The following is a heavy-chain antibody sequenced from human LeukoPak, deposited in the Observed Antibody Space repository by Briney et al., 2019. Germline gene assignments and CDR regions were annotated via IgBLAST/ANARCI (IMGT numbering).Heavy chain of an antibody. V-gene: IGHV4-59*02. CDR2: IYYGGSS. J-gene: IGHJ4*02. CDR3: AKLLGDEY. CDR1: GASVSSYY. Sequence: SETLSLTCTVSGASVSSYYWSWIRQSPKKGLEWIGYIYYGGSSSYNPSLQSRVSISLDTSKNQFSLKMTSVTAADTAVYYCAKLLGDEYWGQGSLVVVSA. D-gene: IGHD2-21*01.